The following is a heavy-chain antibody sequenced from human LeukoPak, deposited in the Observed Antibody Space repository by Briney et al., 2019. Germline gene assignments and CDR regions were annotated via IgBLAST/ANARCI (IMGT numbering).Heavy chain of an antibody. CDR2: IKQDGSDK. Sequence: GGSLRLSCAASGFTFSSYWMSWVRQAPGKGLEWVANIKQDGSDKYYVDSVKGRFAISRDNAKNSLYLQVNRLRAEDTAVYYCARALGGYDLNAFDIWGQGTMVIVSS. D-gene: IGHD5-12*01. CDR1: GFTFSSYW. J-gene: IGHJ3*02. CDR3: ARALGGYDLNAFDI. V-gene: IGHV3-7*04.